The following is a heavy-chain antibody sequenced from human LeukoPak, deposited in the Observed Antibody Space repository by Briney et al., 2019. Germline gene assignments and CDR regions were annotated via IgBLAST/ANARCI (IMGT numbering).Heavy chain of an antibody. CDR1: GYTFTSYY. J-gene: IGHJ4*02. Sequence: GASVKVSCKASGYTFTSYYMHWVRQAPGQGLEWMGIINPSGGSTSYAQKFQGRVTVTRDTSTSTVYMELSSLRSEDTAVYYCARASDSSGYYAPQHYFDYWGQGTLVTVSS. CDR3: ARASDSSGYYAPQHYFDY. CDR2: INPSGGST. D-gene: IGHD3-22*01. V-gene: IGHV1-46*03.